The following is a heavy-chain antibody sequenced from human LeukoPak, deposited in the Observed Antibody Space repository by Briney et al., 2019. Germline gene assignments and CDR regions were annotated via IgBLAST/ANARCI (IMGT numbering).Heavy chain of an antibody. V-gene: IGHV3-33*06. CDR2: IWYDGSNK. D-gene: IGHD3-3*01. CDR3: AKGPRNYDFWSGQSMDV. J-gene: IGHJ6*03. CDR1: GFTFSKYG. Sequence: PGGSLRLSCAASGFTFSKYGMHWVRQAPGKGLEWVAVIWYDGSNKYYADSVKGRFTISRDNSKNTLYLQMNSLRVEDTAVYYCAKGPRNYDFWSGQSMDVWGKGTTVTVSS.